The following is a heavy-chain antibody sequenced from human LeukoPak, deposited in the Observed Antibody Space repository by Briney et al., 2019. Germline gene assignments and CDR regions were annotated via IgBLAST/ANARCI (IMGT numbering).Heavy chain of an antibody. D-gene: IGHD6-13*01. CDR2: IYHSGST. CDR1: GGPISSSNW. J-gene: IGHJ3*02. V-gene: IGHV4-4*02. CDR3: ARDSTIAAAGTVGAFDI. Sequence: SETLSLTCAVSGGPISSSNWWSWVRQPPGKGLEWIGEIYHSGSTNYNPSLKSRVTISVDKSKNQFSLKLSSVTAADTAVYYCARDSTIAAAGTVGAFDIWGQGTMVTVSS.